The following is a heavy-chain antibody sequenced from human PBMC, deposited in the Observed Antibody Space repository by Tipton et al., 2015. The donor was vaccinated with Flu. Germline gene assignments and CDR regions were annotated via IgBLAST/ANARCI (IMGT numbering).Heavy chain of an antibody. CDR2: VDPEDGET. CDR1: GYTFTDYY. CDR3: ATLPGITMVRGVIIGGRSFDY. V-gene: IGHV1-69-2*01. D-gene: IGHD3-10*01. Sequence: QLVQSGAEVKKPGATVKISCKVSGYTFTDYYMHWVQQAPGKGLEWMGLVDPEDGETIYAEKFQGRVTITADTSTDTAYMELSSLRSEDTAVYYCATLPGITMVRGVIIGGRSFDYWGQGTLVTVSS. J-gene: IGHJ4*02.